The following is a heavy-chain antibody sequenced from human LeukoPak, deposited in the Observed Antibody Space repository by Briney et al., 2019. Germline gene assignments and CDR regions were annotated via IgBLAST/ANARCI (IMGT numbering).Heavy chain of an antibody. CDR2: MNPNSGNT. CDR1: GYTFTSYD. CDR3: ARGKGGDIVLMVYAQYSWFDP. J-gene: IGHJ5*02. V-gene: IGHV1-8*01. Sequence: ASVTVSYKASGYTFTSYDINWVRQATGQGLEWMGWMNPNSGNTGFAQKFQGRVTMTRNTSISTAYMELSSLRSDDTAVYYCARGKGGDIVLMVYAQYSWFDPWGQGTLVTVSS. D-gene: IGHD2-8*01.